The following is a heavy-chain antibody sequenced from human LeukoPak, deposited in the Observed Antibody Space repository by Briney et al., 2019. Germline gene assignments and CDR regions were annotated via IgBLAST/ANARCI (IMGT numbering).Heavy chain of an antibody. CDR3: ASLPIMITFVGVIVRDY. V-gene: IGHV1-46*01. D-gene: IGHD3-16*02. Sequence: ASVKVSCKASGYTFTSYYMHWVRQAPGQGLEWMGIINPSGGSTSYAQKFQGRVTMTRDTSTSTDYMELSSLRSEDTAVYYCASLPIMITFVGVIVRDYWGQGTLVTVSS. CDR2: INPSGGST. CDR1: GYTFTSYY. J-gene: IGHJ4*02.